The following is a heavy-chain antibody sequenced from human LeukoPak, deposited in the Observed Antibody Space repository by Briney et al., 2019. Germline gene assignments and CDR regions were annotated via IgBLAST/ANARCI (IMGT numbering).Heavy chain of an antibody. CDR3: AKGGNTWYGFDY. J-gene: IGHJ4*02. CDR2: ISGSGGNI. Sequence: GGSLRLSCAASGFTFSRYGMSLLRRTPGKGLEWVSAISGSGGNIYYADSVKGRFTISRDNSKNTLYLQMHSLRAEDTAIYYCAKGGNTWYGFDYWGEGTLVTVSS. D-gene: IGHD6-13*01. V-gene: IGHV3-23*01. CDR1: GFTFSRYG.